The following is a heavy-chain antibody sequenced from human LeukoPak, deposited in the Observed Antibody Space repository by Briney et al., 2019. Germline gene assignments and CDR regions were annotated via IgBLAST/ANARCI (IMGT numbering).Heavy chain of an antibody. V-gene: IGHV4-4*02. CDR3: ARSRDGYNTKFDY. CDR2: IYHSGST. Sequence: SETLSLTCAVSGGSISSSNWWSWVRQPPGKGLEWIGEIYHSGSTNYNPSLKSRVTISVDKSRNQFSLKLSSVTAADTAVYYCARSRDGYNTKFDYWGQGTLVTVSS. J-gene: IGHJ4*02. CDR1: GGSISSSNW. D-gene: IGHD5-24*01.